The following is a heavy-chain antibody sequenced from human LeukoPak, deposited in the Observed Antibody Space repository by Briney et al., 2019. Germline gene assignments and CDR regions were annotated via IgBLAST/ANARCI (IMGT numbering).Heavy chain of an antibody. V-gene: IGHV4-38-2*02. J-gene: IGHJ4*02. CDR3: ARSEINDYSRF. Sequence: SETLSLTCSVSGYSLRNGYHWAWFRQPPGKRLEWLGSVSLSGSPYDNLSFKSRVSMSVDASKNQFSLKMRTVTAADSAVYFCARSEINDYSRFWGQGILVTVSS. CDR1: GYSLRNGYH. CDR2: VSLSGSP. D-gene: IGHD4-11*01.